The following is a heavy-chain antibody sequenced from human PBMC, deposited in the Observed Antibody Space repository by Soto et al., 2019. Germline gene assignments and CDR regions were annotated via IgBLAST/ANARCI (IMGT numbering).Heavy chain of an antibody. CDR1: GFTFSSYG. D-gene: IGHD3-9*01. V-gene: IGHV3-30*18. J-gene: IGHJ6*02. CDR3: AYDILTCPHYYYGMDV. Sequence: QVQLVESGGGVVQPGRSLRLSCAASGFTFSSYGMHWVRQAPGKGLECVAVISYDGSNKYYADSVKGRFTISRDNSKNTLYLQMNSLRAEDTAVYYCAYDILTCPHYYYGMDVWGQGTTVTVSS. CDR2: ISYDGSNK.